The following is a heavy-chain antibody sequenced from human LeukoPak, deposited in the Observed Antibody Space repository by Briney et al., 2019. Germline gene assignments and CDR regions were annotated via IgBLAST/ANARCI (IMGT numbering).Heavy chain of an antibody. Sequence: GGSLRLSCAASGFTFSAYSTTWVRQAPGKGLEWLSYISSSSMTAYYADSVKGRFTISRDNTKKSLYLQMNSLRAEDTGVYYCARLGFGELAFDYWGQGTLVTVSS. J-gene: IGHJ4*02. D-gene: IGHD3-10*01. CDR2: ISSSSMTA. CDR3: ARLGFGELAFDY. V-gene: IGHV3-48*04. CDR1: GFTFSAYS.